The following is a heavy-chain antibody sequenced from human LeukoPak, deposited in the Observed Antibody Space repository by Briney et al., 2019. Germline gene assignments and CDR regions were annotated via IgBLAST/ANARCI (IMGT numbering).Heavy chain of an antibody. CDR1: GFTFSNYW. D-gene: IGHD1-26*01. CDR3: AKTRSFWAPFDY. Sequence: PGGSLRLSCAASGFTFSNYWIHWVRQAPGKGLVWVSRINSDGSSTSYADSVKGRFTISRDNSKNTLSLQMNSLRVEDTAVYYCAKTRSFWAPFDYWGQGSLVTVSS. V-gene: IGHV3-74*01. J-gene: IGHJ4*02. CDR2: INSDGSST.